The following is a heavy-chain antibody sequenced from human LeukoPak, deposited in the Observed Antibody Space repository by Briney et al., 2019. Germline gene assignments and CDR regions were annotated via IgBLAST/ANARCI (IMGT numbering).Heavy chain of an antibody. D-gene: IGHD6-6*01. Sequence: SETLSLTCAVYGGSFSGYYWSWLRQPPGKGLEWIGEINHSGSTNYNPSLTSRVTISVDTSKNQFSLKLSSVTAADTAVYFCARVTREAARYWYFDLWGRGTLVTVSS. CDR3: ARVTREAARYWYFDL. CDR2: INHSGST. V-gene: IGHV4-34*01. J-gene: IGHJ2*01. CDR1: GGSFSGYY.